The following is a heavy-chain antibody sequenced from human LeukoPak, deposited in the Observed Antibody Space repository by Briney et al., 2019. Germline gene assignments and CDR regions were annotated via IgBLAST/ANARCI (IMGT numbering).Heavy chain of an antibody. Sequence: ASVKVSCKASGYTFTGYYMHWVRQAPGQGLEWMGWINPNSGDTNYAQKFQGRVTMTRDTSISTAYMELSRLRSDDTAVYYCARVTYYDSSIDAFDIWGQGTMVTVSS. J-gene: IGHJ3*02. V-gene: IGHV1-2*02. CDR3: ARVTYYDSSIDAFDI. D-gene: IGHD3-22*01. CDR2: INPNSGDT. CDR1: GYTFTGYY.